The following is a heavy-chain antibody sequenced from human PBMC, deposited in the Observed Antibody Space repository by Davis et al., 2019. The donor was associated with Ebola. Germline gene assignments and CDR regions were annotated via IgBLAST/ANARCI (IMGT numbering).Heavy chain of an antibody. CDR3: AKWPALGYCSSTSCYRWFDP. J-gene: IGHJ5*02. Sequence: MPSETLSLTCPVSGGSISSYYWSWIRQPPGKGLEWIGYIYYSGSTNYNPSLKSRVTISVDTSKNQFSLKLSSVTAADTAVYYCAKWPALGYCSSTSCYRWFDPWGQGTLVTVSS. CDR1: GGSISSYY. CDR2: IYYSGST. D-gene: IGHD2-2*02. V-gene: IGHV4-59*01.